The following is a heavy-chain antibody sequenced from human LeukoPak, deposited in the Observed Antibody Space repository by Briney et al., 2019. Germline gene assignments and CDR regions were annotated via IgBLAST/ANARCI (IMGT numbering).Heavy chain of an antibody. CDR1: GGTFSSYA. CDR3: AREPSPSSGYYYYYGMDV. J-gene: IGHJ6*02. D-gene: IGHD3-22*01. V-gene: IGHV1-69*04. CDR2: IIPILGIA. Sequence: SVKVSCKASGGTFSSYAISWVRQAPGHGLEWMGRIIPILGIANYAQKFQGRVTITADKSTSTAYMELSSLRSEDTAVYYCAREPSPSSGYYYYYGMDVWGQGTTVTVSS.